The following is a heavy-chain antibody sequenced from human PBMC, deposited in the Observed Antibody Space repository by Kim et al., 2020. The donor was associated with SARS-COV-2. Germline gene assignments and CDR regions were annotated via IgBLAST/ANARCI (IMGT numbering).Heavy chain of an antibody. J-gene: IGHJ4*02. CDR3: VSQFDSQFDS. CDR1: GDSVSSNVAA. Sequence: SQTLSLTCAISGDSVSSNVAAWNWIRQSPSRGLEWLGRTYSRAKRNNDYAPSVKSRITINSDTSKNQFSLHLNSVTPEDTAVYYCVSQFDSQFDSWGQGTLGTVSS. V-gene: IGHV6-1*01. CDR2: TYSRAKRNN. D-gene: IGHD3-22*01.